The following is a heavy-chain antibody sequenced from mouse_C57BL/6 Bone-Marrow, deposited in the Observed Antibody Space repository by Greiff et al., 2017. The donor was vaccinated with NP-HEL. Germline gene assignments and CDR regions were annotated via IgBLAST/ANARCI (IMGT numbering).Heavy chain of an antibody. CDR3: ARCDYDGGYYVDY. J-gene: IGHJ2*01. D-gene: IGHD2-4*01. CDR1: GYTFTSYW. V-gene: IGHV1-69*01. CDR2: IDPSDSYT. Sequence: QVQLQQPGAELVMPGASVKLSCKASGYTFTSYWMHWVKQRPGQGLEWIGEIDPSDSYTNYNQKFKGKSTLTVDKSSSTAYMQLSSLTSEDSAVYYCARCDYDGGYYVDYWGQGTTLTVSS.